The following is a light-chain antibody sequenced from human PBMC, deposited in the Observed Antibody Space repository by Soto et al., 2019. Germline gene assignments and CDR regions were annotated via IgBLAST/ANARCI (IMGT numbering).Light chain of an antibody. J-gene: IGLJ2*01. Sequence: QSALTQPASVSGSPGQSITISCSGTSSDVGGYNYVSWYQQHPGKAPKLMIYDVSNRPSGVSNRFSGSKSGNTASLTISGLQAGDEVDYYCSSYTSSSTPVVFGGGTQLTVL. V-gene: IGLV2-14*01. CDR1: SSDVGGYNY. CDR2: DVS. CDR3: SSYTSSSTPVV.